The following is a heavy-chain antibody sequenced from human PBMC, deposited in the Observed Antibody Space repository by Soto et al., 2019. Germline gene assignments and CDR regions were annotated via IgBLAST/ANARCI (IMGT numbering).Heavy chain of an antibody. CDR1: GFTFNSYS. Sequence: EVQLVESGGGLVQPGGSLRLSCVASGFTFNSYSMNWVRQAPGKGLEWISYINSGSTSVFYADSVKGRFTISRDNAKNSLYLQMNSLRAEDTGVYYCASSTSPDAYWGQGTLVPVPS. CDR3: ASSTSPDAY. V-gene: IGHV3-48*01. CDR2: INSGSTSV. J-gene: IGHJ4*02. D-gene: IGHD2-2*01.